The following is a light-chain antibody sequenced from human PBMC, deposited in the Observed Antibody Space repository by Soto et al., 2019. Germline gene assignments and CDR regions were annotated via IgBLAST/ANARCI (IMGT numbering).Light chain of an antibody. CDR3: QRYFTGPLT. CDR2: DVS. J-gene: IGKJ4*01. Sequence: EVVLTQSPGTLSLSPWESATLSCRASQTGSRTYFAWYQQKPGQAPRIVIYDVSTRATGIPDRFSGSESGTDFSLTVSRLETKDCSLYYFQRYFTGPLTCGGGTKVEI. V-gene: IGKV3-20*01. CDR1: QTGSRTY.